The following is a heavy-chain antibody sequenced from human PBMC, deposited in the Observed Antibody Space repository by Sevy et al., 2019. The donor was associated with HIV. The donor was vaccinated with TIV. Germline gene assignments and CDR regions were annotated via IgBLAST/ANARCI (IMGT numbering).Heavy chain of an antibody. CDR2: ISYDGSNK. J-gene: IGHJ6*02. CDR1: GFTFSSYA. V-gene: IGHV3-30-3*01. D-gene: IGHD6-6*01. CDR3: ARGGIIAARPDGGDYYYYGMHV. Sequence: GGSLRLSCAASGFTFSSYAMHWVRQAPGKGLEWVAVISYDGSNKYYADSVKGRFTISRDNSKNTLYLQMNSLRAEDTAVYYCARGGIIAARPDGGDYYYYGMHVWGQGTTVTVSS.